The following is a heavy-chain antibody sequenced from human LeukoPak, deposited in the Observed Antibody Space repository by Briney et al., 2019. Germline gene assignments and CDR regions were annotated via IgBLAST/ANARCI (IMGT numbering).Heavy chain of an antibody. Sequence: ASMKVSCKASGGTFSSYAISWVRQAPGQGLEWMGRIIPILGIANYAQKFQGRVTITADKSTSTAYMELSSLRSEDTAVYYCARDPLRSDNWFDPWGQGTLVTVSS. J-gene: IGHJ5*02. CDR1: GGTFSSYA. CDR2: IIPILGIA. CDR3: ARDPLRSDNWFDP. D-gene: IGHD3-3*01. V-gene: IGHV1-69*04.